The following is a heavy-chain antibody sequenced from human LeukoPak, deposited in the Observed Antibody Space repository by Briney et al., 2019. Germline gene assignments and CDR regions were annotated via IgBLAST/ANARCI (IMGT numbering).Heavy chain of an antibody. CDR2: ISYDGSNK. D-gene: IGHD3-22*01. V-gene: IGHV3-30-3*01. Sequence: QPGRSLRLSCAASGFTFSSYAMHWVRQAPGKGLEWVAVISYDGSNKYYADSVKGRFTISRDNAKNSLYLQMNSLRAEDTAVYYCARVPGYYYDSSGYYYLDYWGQGTLVTVSS. J-gene: IGHJ4*02. CDR1: GFTFSSYA. CDR3: ARVPGYYYDSSGYYYLDY.